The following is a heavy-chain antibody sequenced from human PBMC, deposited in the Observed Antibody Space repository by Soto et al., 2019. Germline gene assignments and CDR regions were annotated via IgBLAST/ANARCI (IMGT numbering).Heavy chain of an antibody. CDR1: GGTFSSYA. CDR3: ATERELPPPSPYYYYYGMDV. J-gene: IGHJ6*02. CDR2: IIPIFGTA. D-gene: IGHD1-26*01. V-gene: IGHV1-69*13. Sequence: SVKVSCKASGGTFSSYAISWVRQAPGQGLEWMGGIIPIFGTANYAQKFQGRVTITADESTSTAYMELSSLRSEDTAVYYCATERELPPPSPYYYYYGMDVWGQGTTVTVSS.